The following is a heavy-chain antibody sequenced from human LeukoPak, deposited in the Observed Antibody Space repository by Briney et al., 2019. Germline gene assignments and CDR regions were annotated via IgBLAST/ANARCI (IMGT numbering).Heavy chain of an antibody. Sequence: GGSLRLSCEASGFIFSSHEMIWVRQSPGKGLEWLSYISGDGTTIYYEESVKGRFTISRDNAKKSLSLQMNSLRVEDTAVYYCVRRESSGFFYYFDHWGQGVLVTVSS. CDR1: GFIFSSHE. CDR2: ISGDGTTI. J-gene: IGHJ4*02. CDR3: VRRESSGFFYYFDH. V-gene: IGHV3-48*03. D-gene: IGHD3-22*01.